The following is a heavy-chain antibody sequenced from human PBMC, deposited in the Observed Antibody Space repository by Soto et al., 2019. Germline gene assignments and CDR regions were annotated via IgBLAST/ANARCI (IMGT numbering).Heavy chain of an antibody. CDR1: GDSVSSGDYY. V-gene: IGHV4-61*08. CDR3: ARIPVDTYMIYWSDP. CDR2: VYFSGST. D-gene: IGHD3-16*01. Sequence: SETLSLTCSVSGDSVSSGDYYWSWIRQPAGKGLEWIGHVYFSGSTNYIPSLKSRLTMSVDTAKNQFSLKLNSVTAADTAVYYCARIPVDTYMIYWSDPWGQGTQVTVSS. J-gene: IGHJ5*02.